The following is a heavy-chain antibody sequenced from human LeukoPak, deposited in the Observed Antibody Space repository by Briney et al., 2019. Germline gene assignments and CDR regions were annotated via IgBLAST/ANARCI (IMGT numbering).Heavy chain of an antibody. Sequence: PGGSLRPSCAASGFTFSSYGMHWVRQAPGKGLEWVSGINWNGGSTGYADSVKGRFTISRDNAKNSLYLQMNSLRAEDTAVYYCARGEMATSYMDVWGKGTTVTVSS. CDR1: GFTFSSYG. J-gene: IGHJ6*03. V-gene: IGHV3-20*04. CDR2: INWNGGST. D-gene: IGHD5-24*01. CDR3: ARGEMATSYMDV.